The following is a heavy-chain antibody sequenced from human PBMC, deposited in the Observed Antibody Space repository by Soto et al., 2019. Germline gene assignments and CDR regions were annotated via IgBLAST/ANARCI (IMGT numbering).Heavy chain of an antibody. J-gene: IGHJ4*02. V-gene: IGHV3-23*01. Sequence: EVQLLESGGGLVQPGGSLRLSCAASGFNFSTYAMSWVRQTPGKGLEWVSSISGGAGSAHYAESVKGHFTISRDNSRNNLYLQMSSLRAEDTAIYYCAKPTSGWFNFDYWGQGTLVTVSS. D-gene: IGHD6-19*01. CDR2: ISGGAGSA. CDR1: GFNFSTYA. CDR3: AKPTSGWFNFDY.